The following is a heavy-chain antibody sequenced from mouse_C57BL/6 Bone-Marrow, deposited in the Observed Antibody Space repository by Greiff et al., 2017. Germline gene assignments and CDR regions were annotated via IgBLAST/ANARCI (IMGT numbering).Heavy chain of an antibody. CDR2: IYPGSGST. Sequence: QVQLQQPGAELVKPGASVKMSCTASGYTFPSYWITWVKQMPGQGLEWIGDIYPGSGSTTYTEKFKSKAILPVDPSSSTAYMQLSTLTSEDSAVYYCARPYYSNYWYFDVWGTGTTVTVSS. J-gene: IGHJ1*03. D-gene: IGHD2-5*01. CDR1: GYTFPSYW. V-gene: IGHV1-55*01. CDR3: ARPYYSNYWYFDV.